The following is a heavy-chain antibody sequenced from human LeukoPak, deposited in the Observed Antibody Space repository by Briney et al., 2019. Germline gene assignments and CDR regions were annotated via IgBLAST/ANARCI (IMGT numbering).Heavy chain of an antibody. CDR1: GGSISSYY. V-gene: IGHV4-4*07. D-gene: IGHD6-13*01. J-gene: IGHJ5*02. Sequence: SETLSLTCTVSGGSISSYYWSWIRQPAGKGLEWIGRIYTSGSTNYNPSLKSRVTMSVDTSKNQFSLKLSSVTAADTAVYYCARESYSSTAAGFDPWGQGALVTVSS. CDR3: ARESYSSTAAGFDP. CDR2: IYTSGST.